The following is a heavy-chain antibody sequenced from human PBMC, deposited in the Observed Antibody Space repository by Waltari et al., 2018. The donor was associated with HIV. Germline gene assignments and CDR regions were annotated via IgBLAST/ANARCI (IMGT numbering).Heavy chain of an antibody. CDR3: ARDRGYTYGPPDF. CDR2: ISNSGTNK. Sequence: QVQLVESGGGLVKPGGSLRLSCAASGFSFSDSYMTWIRQAPGKRLEWVSYISNSGTNKYYADSVKGRFTVSRDNAKNSLYLQMNSLRAEDTAVYYCARDRGYTYGPPDFWGQGTLVTVSS. V-gene: IGHV3-11*04. J-gene: IGHJ4*02. D-gene: IGHD5-18*01. CDR1: GFSFSDSY.